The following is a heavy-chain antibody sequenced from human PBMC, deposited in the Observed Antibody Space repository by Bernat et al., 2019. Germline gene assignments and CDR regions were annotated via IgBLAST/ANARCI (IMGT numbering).Heavy chain of an antibody. J-gene: IGHJ3*02. CDR3: ARDVTRQAIWTGAFDI. CDR2: IWYDGSNK. Sequence: QVQLVESGGGVVQPGRSLRLSCAASGFTFSSYGMHWVRQAPGKGLEWVAVIWYDGSNKYYADSVKGRFTISRDNSKNTLYPQMNSLRAEDMAVYYCARDVTRQAIWTGAFDIWGQGTMVTVSS. CDR1: GFTFSSYG. V-gene: IGHV3-33*01. D-gene: IGHD3/OR15-3a*01.